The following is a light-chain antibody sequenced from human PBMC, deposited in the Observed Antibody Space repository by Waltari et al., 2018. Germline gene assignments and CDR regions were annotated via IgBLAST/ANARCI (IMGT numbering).Light chain of an antibody. CDR2: DAS. Sequence: EVVFTQSPGTLALSPGAGATLPCRASQSVSRALAWYQQKPGQAPRLLIYDASRRATGIPDRFSGSGSGTDFSLTISRLEPEDFAVYYCQKYESLPATFGQGTKVEIK. CDR1: QSVSRA. V-gene: IGKV3-20*01. J-gene: IGKJ1*01. CDR3: QKYESLPAT.